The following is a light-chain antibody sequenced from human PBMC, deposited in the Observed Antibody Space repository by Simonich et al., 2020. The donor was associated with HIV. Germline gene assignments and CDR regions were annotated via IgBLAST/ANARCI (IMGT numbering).Light chain of an antibody. CDR2: AAS. V-gene: IGKV1-39*01. CDR1: QSISRY. Sequence: DIQMTQSPSSLSESSGDRVTITCRPSQSISRYLNWYQQKPGKAPRLLIYAASSLQSGVPSRCSGSGSGTDFTITISSLQPEDFATYFCQQSYSTPMYTFGQGTKLEI. CDR3: QQSYSTPMYT. J-gene: IGKJ2*01.